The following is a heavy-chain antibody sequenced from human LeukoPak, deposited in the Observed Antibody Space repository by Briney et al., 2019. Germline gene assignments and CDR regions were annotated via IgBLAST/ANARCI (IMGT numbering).Heavy chain of an antibody. J-gene: IGHJ4*02. Sequence: PGGSLRLSCAASGFTFSSYSMNWVRQAPGNGLEWVSSISSSSSYIYYADSVKGRFTISRDNAKNSLYLQMNSLRAEDTAVYYCAGDAAADFDYWGQGTLVTVSS. CDR2: ISSSSSYI. D-gene: IGHD6-13*01. CDR1: GFTFSSYS. V-gene: IGHV3-21*01. CDR3: AGDAAADFDY.